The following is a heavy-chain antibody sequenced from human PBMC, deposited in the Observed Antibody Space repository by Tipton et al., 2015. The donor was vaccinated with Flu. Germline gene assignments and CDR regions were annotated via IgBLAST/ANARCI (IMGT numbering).Heavy chain of an antibody. V-gene: IGHV4-38-2*02. CDR2: IHYSGSP. Sequence: TLSLTCTVSGDSMRSDYFWGWIRQAPGKGLEWIGNIHYSGSPHYNPSLKSRVTISVDTSKNQFSLKLTSVTAADTAVYYCARRHYSNYVSEPKNWFDPWGQGVLVSVSS. J-gene: IGHJ5*02. CDR1: GDSMRSDYF. CDR3: ARRHYSNYVSEPKNWFDP. D-gene: IGHD4-11*01.